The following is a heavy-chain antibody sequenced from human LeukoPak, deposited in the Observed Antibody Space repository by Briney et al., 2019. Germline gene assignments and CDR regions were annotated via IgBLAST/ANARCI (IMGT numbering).Heavy chain of an antibody. J-gene: IGHJ3*01. Sequence: SETLSLTCAVYGGSFSGYSWSWIRQPPGKGLEWIGYIYHSGSTYYNPSLKSRVTISVDTSKNQFSLKLSSVTAADTAMYYCARHGIVGTAGLVGFDVWGQGTMVTVSS. CDR1: GGSFSGYS. CDR3: ARHGIVGTAGLVGFDV. D-gene: IGHD1-26*01. V-gene: IGHV4-34*01. CDR2: IYHSGST.